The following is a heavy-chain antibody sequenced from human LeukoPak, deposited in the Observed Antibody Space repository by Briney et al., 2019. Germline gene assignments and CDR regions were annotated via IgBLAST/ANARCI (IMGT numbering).Heavy chain of an antibody. CDR3: AKALRITIFGVVIIVDAFDI. D-gene: IGHD3-3*01. V-gene: IGHV3-23*01. Sequence: GGSLRLSCAASGFTFSSYAMSWVRQAPGKGLESVSAISGSGGSTYYADSVKGRFTISRDNSKNTLYLQMNSLRAEDTAVYYCAKALRITIFGVVIIVDAFDIWGQGTMVTVSS. CDR1: GFTFSSYA. CDR2: ISGSGGST. J-gene: IGHJ3*02.